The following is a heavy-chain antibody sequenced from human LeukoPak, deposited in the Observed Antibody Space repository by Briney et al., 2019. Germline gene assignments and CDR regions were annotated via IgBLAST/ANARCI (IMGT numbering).Heavy chain of an antibody. V-gene: IGHV1-69*13. CDR1: GGTFSSYA. CDR3: ARYYYDSSGYYTIHFDY. D-gene: IGHD3-22*01. CDR2: IIPIFGTA. Sequence: GASVKVSCEASGGTFSSYAISWVRQAPGQGLEWMGGIIPIFGTANYAQKFQGRVTITADESTSTAYMELSSLRSEDTAVYYCARYYYDSSGYYTIHFDYWGQGTLVTVSS. J-gene: IGHJ4*02.